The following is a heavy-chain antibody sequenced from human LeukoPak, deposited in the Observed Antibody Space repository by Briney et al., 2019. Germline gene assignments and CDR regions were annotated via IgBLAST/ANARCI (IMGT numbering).Heavy chain of an antibody. V-gene: IGHV3-7*03. CDR1: GFTFGKYW. Sequence: GGSLRLSCVASGFTFGKYWMSWVRQAPGKGLEWVANIKLDGSEKNYVDSVKGRFTISRDNTKNSLYLQMNSLRAEDMAVFYCARDQYDTWSRRGNFDSWGQGTLVIVSS. J-gene: IGHJ4*02. CDR3: ARDQYDTWSRRGNFDS. CDR2: IKLDGSEK. D-gene: IGHD3-3*01.